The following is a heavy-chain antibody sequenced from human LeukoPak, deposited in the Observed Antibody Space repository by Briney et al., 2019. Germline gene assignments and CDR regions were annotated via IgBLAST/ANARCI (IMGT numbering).Heavy chain of an antibody. V-gene: IGHV4-59*11. J-gene: IGHJ5*01. CDR2: IHYSGST. CDR3: ARLVWLGESPGSWFDS. CDR1: GGSITGHF. D-gene: IGHD3-10*01. Sequence: SETLSLTCSVPGGSITGHFWSWIRQPPGKGLEWIGYIHYSGSTNYTPSLKSRVTISPDTSNNQLFLKLNSVTAADTAVYYCARLVWLGESPGSWFDSWGQGTLVTVSS.